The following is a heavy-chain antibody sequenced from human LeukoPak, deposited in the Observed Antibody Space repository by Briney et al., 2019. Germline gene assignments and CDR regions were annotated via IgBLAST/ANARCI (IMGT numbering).Heavy chain of an antibody. CDR1: GYTFTSYG. J-gene: IGHJ4*02. CDR3: ARVPEDYYGSGSLPGDY. CDR2: ISAYNGNT. Sequence: AASVKVSCKASGYTFTSYGISWVRQAPGQGLEWMGWISAYNGNTNYAQKLQGRVTMTTDTSTSTAYMELRSLRSDDTAVYYCARVPEDYYGSGSLPGDYWGQGTLVTVSS. D-gene: IGHD3-10*01. V-gene: IGHV1-18*01.